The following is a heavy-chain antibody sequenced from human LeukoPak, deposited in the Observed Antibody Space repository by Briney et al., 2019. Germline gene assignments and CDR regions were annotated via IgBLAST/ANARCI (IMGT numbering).Heavy chain of an antibody. Sequence: SETLSLTCTVSGGSISSYYWSWIRQPAGKGLEWIGRIYTSGSTNYNPSLKSRVTMSVDPSKNQFSLKLSSVTAADTAVYYCARDLCGGDCSWFDPWGQGTLVTVSS. CDR3: ARDLCGGDCSWFDP. D-gene: IGHD2-21*02. J-gene: IGHJ5*02. V-gene: IGHV4-4*07. CDR2: IYTSGST. CDR1: GGSISSYY.